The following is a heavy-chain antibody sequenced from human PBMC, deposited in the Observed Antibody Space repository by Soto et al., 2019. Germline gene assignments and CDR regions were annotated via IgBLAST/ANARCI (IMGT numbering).Heavy chain of an antibody. V-gene: IGHV4-59*01. J-gene: IGHJ6*02. Sequence: SETLSLTCTVSGGSISSYYWSWIRQPPGKGLEWIGYIHYSGSTNYNPSLKSRVTISLDTSQNQFSLKLTYVTAADTAVYYCARRVEYSSGYYYYYGMDVWGQGTTVTVSS. CDR3: ARRVEYSSGYYYYYGMDV. CDR1: GGSISSYY. D-gene: IGHD6-19*01. CDR2: IHYSGST.